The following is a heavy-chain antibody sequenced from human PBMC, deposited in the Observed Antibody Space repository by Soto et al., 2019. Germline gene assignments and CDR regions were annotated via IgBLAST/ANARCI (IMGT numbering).Heavy chain of an antibody. J-gene: IGHJ4*02. CDR2: ISSSSSYT. CDR3: ARRLYYYDSSGPPGGGYYFDY. D-gene: IGHD3-22*01. CDR1: GFTFSDYY. Sequence: GGSLRLSCAASGFTFSDYYMSWIRQAPGKGLEWVSYISSSSSYTNYADSVKGRFTISRDNAKNSLYLQMNSLRAEDTAVYYCARRLYYYDSSGPPGGGYYFDYWGQGTLVTVSS. V-gene: IGHV3-11*06.